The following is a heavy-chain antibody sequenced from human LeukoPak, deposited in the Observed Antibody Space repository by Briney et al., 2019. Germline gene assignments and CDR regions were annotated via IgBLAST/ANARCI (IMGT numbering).Heavy chain of an antibody. Sequence: GGSLRLSCAASGFTFSIYATHWVREAPGKGLEWGAVISYDGSNKYYTDSAKGRFTISRDNSKDTLYLQMNSLRAEDTAVYYCARGAGLIYYYYGMDVWGQGTTVTVSS. CDR1: GFTFSIYA. D-gene: IGHD3/OR15-3a*01. CDR3: ARGAGLIYYYYGMDV. V-gene: IGHV3-30*04. J-gene: IGHJ6*02. CDR2: ISYDGSNK.